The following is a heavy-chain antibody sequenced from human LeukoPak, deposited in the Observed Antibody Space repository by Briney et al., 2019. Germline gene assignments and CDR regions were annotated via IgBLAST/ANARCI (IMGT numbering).Heavy chain of an antibody. CDR2: INHNSGGT. D-gene: IGHD3-22*01. J-gene: IGHJ4*02. Sequence: ASVTVSCKASGYTFTDYYMHWVRQAPGQGLEWMGWINHNSGGTNYAQKLQGRVTMTRDTSISTAYMELSRLRSDDTAVYYCARASYYYDSSGYPGYYFDYWGQGTLVTVSS. CDR3: ARASYYYDSSGYPGYYFDY. CDR1: GYTFTDYY. V-gene: IGHV1-2*02.